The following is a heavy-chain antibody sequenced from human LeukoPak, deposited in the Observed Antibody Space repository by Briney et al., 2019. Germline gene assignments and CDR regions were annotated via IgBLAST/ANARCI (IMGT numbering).Heavy chain of an antibody. Sequence: PGGSLRLSCAASGFTFDDYGMSWVRQAPGKGLEWVSGINWNGGSTGYADSVKGRFTISRDNAKNSLYLQMNSLRAEDTALYHCAKGDRNGWYFDYWGLGTLVTVSS. CDR3: AKGDRNGWYFDY. CDR1: GFTFDDYG. D-gene: IGHD6-19*01. CDR2: INWNGGST. J-gene: IGHJ4*02. V-gene: IGHV3-20*01.